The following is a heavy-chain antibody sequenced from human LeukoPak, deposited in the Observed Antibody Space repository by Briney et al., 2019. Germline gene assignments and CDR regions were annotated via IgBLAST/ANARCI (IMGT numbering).Heavy chain of an antibody. CDR3: AKDRAYSANWYSGDC. J-gene: IGHJ4*02. CDR2: VSGGGGTT. D-gene: IGHD1-26*01. Sequence: GGSLRLSCAASGFTFSNDAMSWGRQAPGERLEWGSSVSGGGGTTYYAESVKSPFTISTDNSNNTLYLQMNSLRAEDTAVYNCAKDRAYSANWYSGDCWGQGTLVTVYS. CDR1: GFTFSNDA. V-gene: IGHV3-23*01.